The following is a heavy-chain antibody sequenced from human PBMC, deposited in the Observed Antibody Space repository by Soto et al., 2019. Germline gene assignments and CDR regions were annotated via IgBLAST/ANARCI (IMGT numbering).Heavy chain of an antibody. CDR2: INAGNGNT. J-gene: IGHJ4*02. CDR1: GYTFTSYA. D-gene: IGHD1-1*01. CDR3: ARGNEYGGNFDY. V-gene: IGHV1-3*01. Sequence: ASVKVSCKASGYTFTSYAMHWVRQAPGQRLEWMGWINAGNGNTKYSQKFQGRVTITRDTSASTAYMELSSLRSEDTAVYYCARGNEYGGNFDYWGQGTLVTVSS.